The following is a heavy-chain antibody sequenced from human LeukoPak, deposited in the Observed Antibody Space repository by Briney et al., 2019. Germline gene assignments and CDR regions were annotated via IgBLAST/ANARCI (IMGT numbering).Heavy chain of an antibody. D-gene: IGHD2-21*02. CDR3: ARVLGSGYDFMVVTALRGAFDI. V-gene: IGHV1-18*01. CDR2: ISAYNGNT. Sequence: ASVKVSCKASGYTFTSYGISWVRQAPGQGLEWMGWISAYNGNTNYAQKLQGRVTMTTDTSTSTAYMELRSLRSDDTAVYYCARVLGSGYDFMVVTALRGAFDIWGQGTMVTVSS. CDR1: GYTFTSYG. J-gene: IGHJ3*02.